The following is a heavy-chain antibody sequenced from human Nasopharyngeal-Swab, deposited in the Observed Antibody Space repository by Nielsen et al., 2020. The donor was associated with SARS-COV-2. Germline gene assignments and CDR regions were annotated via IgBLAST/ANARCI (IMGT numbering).Heavy chain of an antibody. D-gene: IGHD3-10*01. V-gene: IGHV3-23*01. Sequence: GESLKISCAASGFTFSSYAMSWVRQAPGKGLEWVSAISGSGGSTYYADSVKGRFTISRDNSKNTLYLQMNNLRAEDTAVYYCAKGGMPGFELWFGETGGAFDIWGQGTMVTVSS. CDR2: ISGSGGST. CDR3: AKGGMPGFELWFGETGGAFDI. CDR1: GFTFSSYA. J-gene: IGHJ3*02.